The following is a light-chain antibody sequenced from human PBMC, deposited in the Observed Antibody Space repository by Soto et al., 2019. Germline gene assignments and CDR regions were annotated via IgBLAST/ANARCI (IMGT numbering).Light chain of an antibody. CDR1: SSNIGANYD. CDR3: QSYDSSLRGSV. CDR2: GNI. J-gene: IGLJ3*02. V-gene: IGLV1-40*01. Sequence: QSVLTTPPSVSGAPGQRVTISCTGSSSNIGANYDVQWYQQLPGTAPKLLIYGNIDRPSGVPDRFSGSRAGTSASLAVTGLQAEDEADYYCQSYDSSLRGSVFGGGTKLTVL.